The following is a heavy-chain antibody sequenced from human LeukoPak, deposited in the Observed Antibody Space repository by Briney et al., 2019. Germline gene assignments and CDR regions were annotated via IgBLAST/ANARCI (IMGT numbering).Heavy chain of an antibody. Sequence: PGGPLRLSCAASGFPLEDYAMLWVRDATGKGLEGVSFSWNGGTTYYAVSVKGRFTISRDNARNSLYLQMNSLRGDDTAVYYCATWAGTATGFSGPFDYWSQGTPVTVSS. D-gene: IGHD6-13*01. J-gene: IGHJ4*02. V-gene: IGHV3-20*04. CDR2: SWNGGTT. CDR1: GFPLEDYA. CDR3: ATWAGTATGFSGPFDY.